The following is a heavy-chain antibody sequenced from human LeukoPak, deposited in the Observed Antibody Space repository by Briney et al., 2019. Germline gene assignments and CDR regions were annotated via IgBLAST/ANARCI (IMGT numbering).Heavy chain of an antibody. CDR1: GGTFSSYA. Sequence: SVKVSCKASGGTFSSYAISWVRQAPGQGLEWMGRIIPILGIANYAQKFQGRVTITADKSTSTAYMELSSLRSEDTAVYYCARDRGYSYGSLGSCDYWGQGTLVTVSS. V-gene: IGHV1-69*04. J-gene: IGHJ4*02. D-gene: IGHD5-18*01. CDR2: IIPILGIA. CDR3: ARDRGYSYGSLGSCDY.